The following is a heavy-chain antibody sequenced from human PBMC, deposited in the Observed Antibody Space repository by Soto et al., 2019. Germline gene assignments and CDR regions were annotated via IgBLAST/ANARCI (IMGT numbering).Heavy chain of an antibody. CDR2: IYYSGST. V-gene: IGHV4-31*03. CDR1: GGSISSGGYY. J-gene: IGHJ3*02. Sequence: SETLSLTCTVSGGSISSGGYYWSWIRQHPGKGLEWIGYIYYSGSTYYNPSLKSRVTISVDTSKNQFSLKLSSVTAADTAVYYCARESIAARPGRDAFDIWGQGTMVTVSS. CDR3: ARESIAARPGRDAFDI. D-gene: IGHD6-6*01.